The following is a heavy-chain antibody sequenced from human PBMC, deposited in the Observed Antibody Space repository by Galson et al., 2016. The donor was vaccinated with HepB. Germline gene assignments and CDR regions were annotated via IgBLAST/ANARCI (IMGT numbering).Heavy chain of an antibody. CDR2: IWYDGSNK. V-gene: IGHV3-33*01. J-gene: IGHJ4*02. CDR1: GFTFSSYG. Sequence: SLRLSCAASGFTFSSYGMHWVRQAPGKGLEWVAVIWYDGSNKYYADSVKGRFTIFRDNSKNTLYLQMNSLSAEDTAGYYCARDGGGSSGYYLDYWGQGTLVTVSS. CDR3: ARDGGGSSGYYLDY. D-gene: IGHD3-22*01.